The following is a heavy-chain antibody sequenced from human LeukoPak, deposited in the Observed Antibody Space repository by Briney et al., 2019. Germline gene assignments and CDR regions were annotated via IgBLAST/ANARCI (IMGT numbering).Heavy chain of an antibody. D-gene: IGHD5-12*01. J-gene: IGHJ5*02. Sequence: ASVKVSCKASGYTFTSYAMNWVRQAPGQGLEWMGWINTNTGNPTYAQGFTGRFVFSLDTSVSTAYLQISSLKAEDTAVYYCARDRDIVATIPTSWFDPWGQGTLVTVSS. CDR1: GYTFTSYA. CDR3: ARDRDIVATIPTSWFDP. CDR2: INTNTGNP. V-gene: IGHV7-4-1*02.